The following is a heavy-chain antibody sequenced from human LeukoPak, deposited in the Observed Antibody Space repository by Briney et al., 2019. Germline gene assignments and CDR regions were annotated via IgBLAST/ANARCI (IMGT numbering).Heavy chain of an antibody. CDR1: GGSMRSYY. D-gene: IGHD6-19*01. CDR3: ARDKGYSSGWYVQSDAFVI. Sequence: SETLSLTCTVSGGSMRSYYWNWIRQPPGKGLEWIGYIFYSGSTNYNPSLKSRVNISVDTSKNQFSLKMTSVTAADTAVYYCARDKGYSSGWYVQSDAFVIWGQGTMVTVSS. V-gene: IGHV4-59*01. J-gene: IGHJ3*02. CDR2: IFYSGST.